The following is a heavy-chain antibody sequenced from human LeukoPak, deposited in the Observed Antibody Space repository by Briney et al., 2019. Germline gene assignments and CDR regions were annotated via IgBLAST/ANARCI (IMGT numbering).Heavy chain of an antibody. J-gene: IGHJ6*03. D-gene: IGHD3-10*01. Sequence: ASVKVSCKASGYTFTSYDINWGRQATGQGLEWMGWMNPNSGNTGYAQKFQGRVTITRNTSISTAYMELSSLRSEDTAVYYCARGLGVPWGYYMDVWGKGTTVTVSS. CDR2: MNPNSGNT. CDR1: GYTFTSYD. CDR3: ARGLGVPWGYYMDV. V-gene: IGHV1-8*03.